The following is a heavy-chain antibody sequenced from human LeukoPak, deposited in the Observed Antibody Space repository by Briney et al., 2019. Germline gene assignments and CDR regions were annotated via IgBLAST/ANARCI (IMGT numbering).Heavy chain of an antibody. Sequence: GESLKISCAASGFTFSSNWMHWVRQAPGKGLAWVSRINSDGSSTSYADSVKGRFTISRDNAKNTLYLQMNSLRAEDTAVYYCAREMVVNPYWGQGTLVTVSS. CDR1: GFTFSSNW. CDR2: INSDGSST. D-gene: IGHD2-15*01. CDR3: AREMVVNPY. J-gene: IGHJ4*02. V-gene: IGHV3-74*01.